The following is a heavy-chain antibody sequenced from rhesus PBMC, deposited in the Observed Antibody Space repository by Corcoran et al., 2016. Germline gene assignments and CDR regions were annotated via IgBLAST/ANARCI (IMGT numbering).Heavy chain of an antibody. CDR3: AREVGSNHFDY. J-gene: IGHJ4*01. CDR2: IGPGGDT. V-gene: IGHV3-72*01. Sequence: EVQLVESGGGLVQPGGSLRLSCAASGFTFSSYAMQWVHQAPGKGLEWVSAIGPGGDTYYADAVKGRFTISRDNAKNSVYLQMNSLRAEDTAVYYCAREVGSNHFDYWGQGVLVTVSS. CDR1: GFTFSSYA. D-gene: IGHD6-19*01.